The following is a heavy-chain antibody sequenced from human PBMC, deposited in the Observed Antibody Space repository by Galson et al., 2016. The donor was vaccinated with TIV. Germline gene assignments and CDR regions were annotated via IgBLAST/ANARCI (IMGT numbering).Heavy chain of an antibody. CDR2: ISDSGRS. D-gene: IGHD7-27*01. J-gene: IGHJ3*02. CDR1: SDSIINYY. CDR3: ARDLGLGAFDI. V-gene: IGHV4-59*01. Sequence: SETLSLTCTVSSDSIINYYLSWIRQPPGKGLEWIGYISDSGRSNENPSLKSRVTISVDTSKKQISLKLKSVTAADTATYYCARDLGLGAFDIWGQGTMVTVSS.